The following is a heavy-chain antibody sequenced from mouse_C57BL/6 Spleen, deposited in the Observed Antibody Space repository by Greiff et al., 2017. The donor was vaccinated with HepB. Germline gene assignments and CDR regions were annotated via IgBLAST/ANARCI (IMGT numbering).Heavy chain of an antibody. CDR3: TTATRHRDYYGRAFAY. CDR2: IDPENGDT. CDR1: GFNIKDDY. D-gene: IGHD1-1*01. J-gene: IGHJ3*01. Sequence: VQLKESGAELVRPGASVKLSCTASGFNIKDDYMHWVKQRPEQGLEWIGWIDPENGDTEYASKFQGKATITADTSSNTAYLQLSSLTSEDTAVYYCTTATRHRDYYGRAFAYWGQGTLVTVSA. V-gene: IGHV14-4*01.